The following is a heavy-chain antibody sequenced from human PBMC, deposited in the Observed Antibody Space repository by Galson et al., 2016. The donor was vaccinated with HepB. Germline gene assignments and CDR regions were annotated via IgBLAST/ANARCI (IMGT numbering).Heavy chain of an antibody. V-gene: IGHV4-59*01. D-gene: IGHD4-23*01. CDR2: IYFSGTT. CDR1: GGSISPYF. CDR3: ARSYGGYAFDI. Sequence: ETLSLTCTVSGGSISPYFWSWIRRPPGKGLEWIAYIYFSGTTNYNPSLKSRVTISLDTSKGQFSLKVTSVTAADSAVYYCARSYGGYAFDIWGQGTMATVSS. J-gene: IGHJ3*02.